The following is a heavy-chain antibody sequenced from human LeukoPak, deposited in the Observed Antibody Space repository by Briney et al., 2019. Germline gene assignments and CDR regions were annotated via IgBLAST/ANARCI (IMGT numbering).Heavy chain of an antibody. D-gene: IGHD6-19*01. Sequence: VASVKVSCKASGGTFSSYAISWVRQAPGQGLEWMGRIIPILGIANYAQKFQGRVTITADKSTSTAYMELSSLRSEDTAVYYCAIEGSGLYYFDYWGQGTLVTVSS. CDR2: IIPILGIA. CDR3: AIEGSGLYYFDY. J-gene: IGHJ4*02. V-gene: IGHV1-69*04. CDR1: GGTFSSYA.